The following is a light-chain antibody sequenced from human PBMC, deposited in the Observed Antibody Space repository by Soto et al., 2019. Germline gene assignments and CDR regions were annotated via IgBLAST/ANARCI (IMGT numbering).Light chain of an antibody. V-gene: IGKV3-11*01. CDR2: ATS. CDR1: QTVTSS. CDR3: QQRHNWPRT. J-gene: IGKJ1*01. Sequence: ELVLTQSPATLSLSPGERATLSCRASQTVTSSLACYQQKPGQAPRLLVYATSNRATGIPGRFSGSGSGTDFALTICSLEPEDFAVYYCQQRHNWPRTFGQGTKVEVK.